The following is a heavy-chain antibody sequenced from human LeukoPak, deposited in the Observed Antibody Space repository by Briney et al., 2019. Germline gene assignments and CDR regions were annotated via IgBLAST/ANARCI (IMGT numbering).Heavy chain of an antibody. CDR2: ISYDGSNK. D-gene: IGHD3-9*01. V-gene: IGHV3-30-3*01. CDR1: GFTFSNYT. CDR3: ARGPTYYDILTGYTI. J-gene: IGHJ4*02. Sequence: PGGSLRLSCAASGFTFSNYTIRWVRQAPGKGLEWVAVISYDGSNKYYADSVKGRFTISRDNSKNTLYLQMNSLRTEDTAVYYCARGPTYYDILTGYTIWGQGTLVTVSS.